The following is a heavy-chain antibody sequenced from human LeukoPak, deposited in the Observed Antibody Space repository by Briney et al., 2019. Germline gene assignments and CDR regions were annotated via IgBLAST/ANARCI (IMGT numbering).Heavy chain of an antibody. Sequence: SETLSLTCTVSGGSISSYYWSWIRQPPGKGLEWSGYIYYSGSTNYNPSLKSRVTISVDTPKNQFSLKLRSVTAADTAVYYCARVVSSSWYPYYYYYMDVWGKGTTVTISS. J-gene: IGHJ6*03. CDR3: ARVVSSSWYPYYYYYMDV. V-gene: IGHV4-59*01. CDR1: GGSISSYY. CDR2: IYYSGST. D-gene: IGHD6-13*01.